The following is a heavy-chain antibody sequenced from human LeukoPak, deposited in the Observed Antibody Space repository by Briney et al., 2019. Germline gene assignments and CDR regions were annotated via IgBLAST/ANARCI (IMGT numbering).Heavy chain of an antibody. V-gene: IGHV3-23*01. Sequence: GGSLRLSCAASGFTFSNYAMTWVRQAPGKGLEWVSGITGSDGSTYYADSVKGLFSISRDNSKNTLYLQMNSLRAEDTAVYYCAKVWGSLSVLDYWGQGTLVTVSS. D-gene: IGHD3-16*01. J-gene: IGHJ4*02. CDR1: GFTFSNYA. CDR2: ITGSDGST. CDR3: AKVWGSLSVLDY.